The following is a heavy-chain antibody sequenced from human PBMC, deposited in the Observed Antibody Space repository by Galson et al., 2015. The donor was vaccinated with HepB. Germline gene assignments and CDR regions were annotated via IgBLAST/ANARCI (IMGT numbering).Heavy chain of an antibody. CDR1: GGTFSKFT. Sequence: SVKVSCKASGGTFSKFTFSWVRQAPGQGLEWMGRIIPIIGITNYAQKFQGRVRITADKSTTTAYMELSRLRSEDTAVDYCATWRGGQWPIKAFDYWGQGTLVTVSS. CDR2: IIPIIGIT. D-gene: IGHD6-19*01. V-gene: IGHV1-69*02. CDR3: ATWRGGQWPIKAFDY. J-gene: IGHJ4*02.